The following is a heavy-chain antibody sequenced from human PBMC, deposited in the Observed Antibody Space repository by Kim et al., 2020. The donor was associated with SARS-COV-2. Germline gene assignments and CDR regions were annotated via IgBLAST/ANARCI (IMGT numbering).Heavy chain of an antibody. D-gene: IGHD5-18*01. CDR3: ARGRIQRGYSYGYKILGY. Sequence: ASVKVSCKASGYTFTSYDINWVRQATGQGLEWMGWMNPNSGNTGYAQKFQGRVTMTRNTSISTAYMELSSLRSEDTAVYYCARGRIQRGYSYGYKILGYWGQGTLVTVSS. J-gene: IGHJ4*02. CDR1: GYTFTSYD. V-gene: IGHV1-8*01. CDR2: MNPNSGNT.